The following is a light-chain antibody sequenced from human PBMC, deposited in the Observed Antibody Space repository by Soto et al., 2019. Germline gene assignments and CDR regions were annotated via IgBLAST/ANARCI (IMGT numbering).Light chain of an antibody. CDR2: EGS. V-gene: IGLV2-23*03. Sequence: QSVLTHPASVSGSPGQSITISCTGTSSDVGSYNLVSWYQQHPGKAPKLMIYEGSKRPSGVSNRSSGSKSGNTASLTISGLQAEDEADYYCSSYAGSSTFFYVLGTGTKVTVL. CDR3: SSYAGSSTFFYV. CDR1: SSDVGSYNL. J-gene: IGLJ1*01.